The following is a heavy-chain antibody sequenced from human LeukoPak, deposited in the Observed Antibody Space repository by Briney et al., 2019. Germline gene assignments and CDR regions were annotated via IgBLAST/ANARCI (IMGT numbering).Heavy chain of an antibody. CDR3: ARARAPVTRISSFDI. Sequence: SVKVSCKASGGTFSSYAISWVRQAPGQGLEWMGRIIPIFGTANYAQKFQGRVTITADKSTSTAYMELSSLRSEDTAVYYCARARAPVTRISSFDIWGQGTMVTVSS. D-gene: IGHD4-17*01. CDR1: GGTFSSYA. CDR2: IIPIFGTA. V-gene: IGHV1-69*06. J-gene: IGHJ3*02.